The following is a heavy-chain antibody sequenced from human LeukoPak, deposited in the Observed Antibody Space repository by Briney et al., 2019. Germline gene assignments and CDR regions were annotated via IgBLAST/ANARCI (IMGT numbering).Heavy chain of an antibody. D-gene: IGHD2-15*01. CDR1: GFTFSNYA. V-gene: IGHV3-23*01. J-gene: IGHJ6*02. CDR2: ITGSGASK. CDR3: ARRLVASGTPSGQFYYNVMDV. Sequence: PGGSLRLSCVASGFTFSNYAISWVRLAPGKGVEWVSGITGSGASKFYADSVKGRFTISRDNSRNTLYLRMDSQRDADTAIYYCARRLVASGTPSGQFYYNVMDVWGQGTTVSVSS.